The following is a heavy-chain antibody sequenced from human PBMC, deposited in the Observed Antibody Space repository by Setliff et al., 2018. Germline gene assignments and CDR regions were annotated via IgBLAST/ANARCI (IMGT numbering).Heavy chain of an antibody. J-gene: IGHJ4*02. Sequence: PGGSLRLSCAASGFTFSDFSINWVRQAPGKGLEWVSSISSTSKYIFYADSVEGRFSISRDNSKNTLYLQMNSLRPGDTAVYYCARTCSGSGCYAGLESWGQGTPVTVSS. CDR3: ARTCSGSGCYAGLES. CDR1: GFTFSDFS. V-gene: IGHV3-21*01. CDR2: ISSTSKYI. D-gene: IGHD2-15*01.